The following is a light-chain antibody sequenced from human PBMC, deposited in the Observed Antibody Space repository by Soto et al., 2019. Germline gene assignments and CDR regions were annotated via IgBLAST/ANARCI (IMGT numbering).Light chain of an antibody. V-gene: IGKV1-39*01. CDR2: AAS. J-gene: IGKJ5*01. Sequence: DIQMTQSPSSLSASVGDRVTITCRASQSISNYLNWYQHKAGKAPKLLIYAASSLQSGVPSRFSGSGSGTDFTLTISSLQPEDFATYYCQQSYSTPITFGQGTRLEIK. CDR1: QSISNY. CDR3: QQSYSTPIT.